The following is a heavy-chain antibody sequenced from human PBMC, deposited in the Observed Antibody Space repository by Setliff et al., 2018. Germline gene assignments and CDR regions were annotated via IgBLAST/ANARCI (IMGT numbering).Heavy chain of an antibody. CDR1: GGSFSGHY. CDR3: ARRGVLIIPDAFDV. J-gene: IGHJ3*01. Sequence: SETLSLTCAVYGGSFSGHYWSWIRQSPGKGLEWIGEIDHRGNTNYNPSLRSRLTVLVDTSKNQVSLEGKSVTAADTAVYYCARRGVLIIPDAFDVWGQGTVVTVSS. V-gene: IGHV4-34*01. D-gene: IGHD3-3*01. CDR2: IDHRGNT.